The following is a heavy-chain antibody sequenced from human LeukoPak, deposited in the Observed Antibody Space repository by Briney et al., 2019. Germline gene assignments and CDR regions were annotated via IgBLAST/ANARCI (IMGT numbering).Heavy chain of an antibody. Sequence: ASVKVSCKASGYPFTDYFIHWLRQAPGQGPEWMGWSNPNTGGTNYAQTFQGRVTMTRDTSISTAYMGLSRLSSDDTAVYYCARTRSTVTTLFDYWGQGTLVTVSS. CDR3: ARTRSTVTTLFDY. CDR2: SNPNTGGT. D-gene: IGHD4-17*01. J-gene: IGHJ4*02. CDR1: GYPFTDYF. V-gene: IGHV1-2*02.